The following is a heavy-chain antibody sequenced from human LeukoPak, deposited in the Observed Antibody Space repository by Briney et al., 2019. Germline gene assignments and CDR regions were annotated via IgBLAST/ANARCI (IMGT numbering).Heavy chain of an antibody. CDR3: ARDLSSSWTNYYYYYYMDV. Sequence: GGSLRLSCAASGFTFSSYSMNWVRQAPGKGLEWVSSISSSSSYIYYADSVKGRFTISRDNSKNSLYLQMNSLRAEDTAVYYCARDLSSSWTNYYYYYYMDVWGKGTTVTVSS. D-gene: IGHD6-13*01. J-gene: IGHJ6*03. CDR2: ISSSSSYI. CDR1: GFTFSSYS. V-gene: IGHV3-21*01.